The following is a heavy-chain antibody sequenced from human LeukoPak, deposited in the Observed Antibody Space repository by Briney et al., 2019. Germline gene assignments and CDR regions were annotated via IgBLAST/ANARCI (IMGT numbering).Heavy chain of an antibody. J-gene: IGHJ4*02. CDR2: IRSSSSYI. D-gene: IGHD6-6*01. Sequence: GGSLRLSCAASGFTFSSYSMNWVRQAPGKGLEWVSSIRSSSSYIYYADSLKGRFTISRDNAKNSLYLQMNSLRAEDSAVYYCARDGPSIAADFDCWGQGTLVTVSS. CDR1: GFTFSSYS. V-gene: IGHV3-21*01. CDR3: ARDGPSIAADFDC.